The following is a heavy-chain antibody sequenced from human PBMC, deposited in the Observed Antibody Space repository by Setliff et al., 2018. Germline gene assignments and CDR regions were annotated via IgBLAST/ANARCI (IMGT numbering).Heavy chain of an antibody. CDR3: ARFLNPRDGYQNSPGFDF. J-gene: IGHJ4*02. V-gene: IGHV4-59*01. D-gene: IGHD5-12*01. CDR2: IYSSGSS. Sequence: SETLSLTCSVSGGSISSSYWTWIRQPPGKGLEWIGYIYSSGSSNYNPSLKSRVTISVDTSKNQFSLRLSSVTAADTAVYYCARFLNPRDGYQNSPGFDFWGQGTLVTVS. CDR1: GGSISSSY.